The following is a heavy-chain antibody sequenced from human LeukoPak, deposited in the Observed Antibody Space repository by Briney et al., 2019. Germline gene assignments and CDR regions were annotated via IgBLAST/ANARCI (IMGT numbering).Heavy chain of an antibody. CDR1: GYTFTSYD. CDR2: INPNSGGT. CDR3: ARDATFDY. J-gene: IGHJ4*02. Sequence: ASVKVSCKASGYTFTSYDINWVRQAPGQGLEWMGRINPNSGGTNYAQKFQGRVTMTRDTSISTAYMELSRLRSDDTAVYYCARDATFDYWGQGTLVTVSS. V-gene: IGHV1-2*06.